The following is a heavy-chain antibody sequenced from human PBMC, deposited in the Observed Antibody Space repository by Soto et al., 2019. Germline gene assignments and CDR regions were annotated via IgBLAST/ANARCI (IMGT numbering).Heavy chain of an antibody. CDR2: IIPIFGTA. CDR1: GGTFSSYA. CDR3: ARDFSSAHSGSYYMGY. Sequence: GASVKVSCKASGGTFSSYAISWVRQAPGQGLEWMGGIIPIFGTANYAQKFQGRVTITADESTSTAYMELSSLRSEDTAVYYCARDFSSAHSGSYYMGYWGQVTLVTVSS. D-gene: IGHD1-26*01. V-gene: IGHV1-69*13. J-gene: IGHJ4*02.